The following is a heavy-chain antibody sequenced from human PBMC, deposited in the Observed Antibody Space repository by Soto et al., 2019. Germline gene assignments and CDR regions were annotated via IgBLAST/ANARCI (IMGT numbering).Heavy chain of an antibody. V-gene: IGHV4-4*07. Sequence: QVQLQESGPGLVKPSETLSLTCTVSGGSTTNYYWSWLRQPAGKGLEYIGRIYGSGRTNYYPSLKNRVTMSVSLNQMSLRLTSVTAADTAVYYCARDFDVNTALDYWYFDLWGRGALVTVSS. J-gene: IGHJ2*01. CDR3: ARDFDVNTALDYWYFDL. D-gene: IGHD5-18*01. CDR2: IYGSGRT. CDR1: GGSTTNYY.